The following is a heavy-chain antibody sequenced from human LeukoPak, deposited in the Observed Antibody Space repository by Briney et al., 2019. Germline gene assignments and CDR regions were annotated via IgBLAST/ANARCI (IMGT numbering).Heavy chain of an antibody. CDR3: AKTQGYYDA. D-gene: IGHD2-15*01. V-gene: IGHV3-23*01. Sequence: GGSLRLSCAASGFTFRNFAMTWVRQAPGKGLEMVSGIYGDDDKTVYGDAVKGRFTISRDNSKNTLFLQMNSLGADDTAVYYCAKTQGYYDAWGQGALVTVSS. CDR2: IYGDDDKT. CDR1: GFTFRNFA. J-gene: IGHJ5*02.